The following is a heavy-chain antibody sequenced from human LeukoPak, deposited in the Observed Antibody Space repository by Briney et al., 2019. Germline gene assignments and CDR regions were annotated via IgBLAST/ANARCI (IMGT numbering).Heavy chain of an antibody. D-gene: IGHD3-22*01. J-gene: IGHJ4*02. CDR3: ARVRPSYYYDSSGYGPFDY. CDR2: ISSSSSYI. Sequence: GGSLRLSGAASGFTFSSYSMNWVRQAPGKGLEWVSSISSSSSYIYYADSVKGRFTISRDNAKNSLYLQMNSLRAEDTAVYYCARVRPSYYYDSSGYGPFDYWGQGTLVTVSS. CDR1: GFTFSSYS. V-gene: IGHV3-21*01.